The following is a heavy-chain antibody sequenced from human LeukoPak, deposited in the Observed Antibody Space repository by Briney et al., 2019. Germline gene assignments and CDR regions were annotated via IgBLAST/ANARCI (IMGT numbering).Heavy chain of an antibody. CDR1: GFTFSSAA. Sequence: GGSLRLSCAASGFTFSSAAMSWVRQAPGKGLEWVSSISARGISTYYADSVKGRFTISRDNSKNTLYLQMNSLRGDDIGVYYCAKSFDFSNGHSPILTPFDSWGQGTLVSVSS. CDR2: ISARGIST. V-gene: IGHV3-23*01. CDR3: AKSFDFSNGHSPILTPFDS. J-gene: IGHJ4*02. D-gene: IGHD3-3*01.